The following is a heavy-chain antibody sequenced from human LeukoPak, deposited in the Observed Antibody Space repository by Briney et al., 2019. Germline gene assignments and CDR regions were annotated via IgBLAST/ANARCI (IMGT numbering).Heavy chain of an antibody. CDR1: GGSISSSSYY. Sequence: SETLSLTCTVSGGSISSSSYYWGWIRQPPGKGLEWIGSIYYSGSTYYNPSLKSRVTISVDTSKNQFSLTLSSVTAADTAVYYCARIGSGSYYYYFDYWGQGTLVTVSS. CDR3: ARIGSGSYYYYFDY. D-gene: IGHD3-10*01. V-gene: IGHV4-39*07. CDR2: IYYSGST. J-gene: IGHJ4*02.